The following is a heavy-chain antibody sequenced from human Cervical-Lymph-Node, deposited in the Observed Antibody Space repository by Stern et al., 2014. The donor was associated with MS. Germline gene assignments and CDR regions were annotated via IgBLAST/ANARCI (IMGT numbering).Heavy chain of an antibody. Sequence: EVHLVESGGGLVQPGRSLRLSCTTSGFTFADYAMNWFRQAPGKGLEWVGFIRSKASGGTTESAASVKDRFTISRVDSKSIAYLQMNSLKTEDTAVYYCTRGDSGSVYWGQGTLVTVSS. J-gene: IGHJ4*02. CDR2: IRSKASGGTT. CDR1: GFTFADYA. V-gene: IGHV3-49*03. D-gene: IGHD3-10*01. CDR3: TRGDSGSVY.